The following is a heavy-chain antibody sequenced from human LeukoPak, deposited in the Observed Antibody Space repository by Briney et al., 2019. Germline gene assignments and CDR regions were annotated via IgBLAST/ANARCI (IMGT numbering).Heavy chain of an antibody. J-gene: IGHJ3*02. CDR2: INHSGST. CDR1: GGSFSGYY. Sequence: KPSETLSLTCAVYGGSFSGYYWSWIRQPPGKGLEWIGEINHSGSTNYNPSLKSRVTISVDTSKNQFSLKLSSVTAADTAVYYCARHVRYSSGWYGNAFDIWGQGTMVTVSS. D-gene: IGHD6-19*01. V-gene: IGHV4-34*01. CDR3: ARHVRYSSGWYGNAFDI.